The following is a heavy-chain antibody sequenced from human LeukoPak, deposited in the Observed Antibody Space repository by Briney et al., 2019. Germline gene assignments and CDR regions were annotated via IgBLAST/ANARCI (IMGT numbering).Heavy chain of an antibody. Sequence: ASVTVSCKASGYTFNNYGIRWVRHAPGQGPEWIGWINGYNCLINYAQKVQGIVTMTIDTSASTVYIELRGLRSDDTAGYYCAGEHIYVDPLPFEPCGQGTLVTVSS. CDR2: INGYNCLI. CDR3: AGEHIYVDPLPFEP. D-gene: IGHD4-17*01. CDR1: GYTFNNYG. V-gene: IGHV1-18*01. J-gene: IGHJ5*02.